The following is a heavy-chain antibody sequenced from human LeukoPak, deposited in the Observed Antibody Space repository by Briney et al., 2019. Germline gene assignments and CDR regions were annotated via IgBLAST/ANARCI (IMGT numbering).Heavy chain of an antibody. D-gene: IGHD3-22*01. CDR3: ARRQSDPYYYDSSALVGAFDI. Sequence: SETLSLTCTVSGGSISSSSYYWGWIRQPPGKGLEWIGSIYYSGSTYYNPSLKSRVTISVDTSKNQFSLKLSSVTAADTAVYYCARRQSDPYYYDSSALVGAFDIWGQGTMVTVSS. CDR2: IYYSGST. V-gene: IGHV4-39*01. CDR1: GGSISSSSYY. J-gene: IGHJ3*02.